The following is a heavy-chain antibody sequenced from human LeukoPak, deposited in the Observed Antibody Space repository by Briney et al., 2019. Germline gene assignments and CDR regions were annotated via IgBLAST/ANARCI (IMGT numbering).Heavy chain of an antibody. J-gene: IGHJ4*02. CDR2: IYTSGST. D-gene: IGHD6-19*01. Sequence: PSETLSLTCTVSDGSMSNYYWGWIRQPPGKGLEWIGYIYTSGSTNYNPSLKSRVTISVDTSKSQFSLKLSSVTAADTAVYYCASLRAGTFYFDYWGQGTLVTVSS. CDR1: DGSMSNYY. V-gene: IGHV4-4*09. CDR3: ASLRAGTFYFDY.